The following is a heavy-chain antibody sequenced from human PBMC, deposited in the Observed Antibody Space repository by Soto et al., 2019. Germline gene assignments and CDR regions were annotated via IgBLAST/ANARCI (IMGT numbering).Heavy chain of an antibody. CDR2: IHHSGSN. Sequence: PSETLSLTCAVSGGSISSSYWWSWVRQPPGKGLEWIAEIHHSGSNNCNPSLKSRLTISIDKSKNQFSLKLSSVTAADTAVYYCARHPGYCLYYFDYWGQGTLVT. CDR1: GGSISSSYW. CDR3: ARHPGYCLYYFDY. J-gene: IGHJ4*02. D-gene: IGHD2-15*01. V-gene: IGHV4-4*02.